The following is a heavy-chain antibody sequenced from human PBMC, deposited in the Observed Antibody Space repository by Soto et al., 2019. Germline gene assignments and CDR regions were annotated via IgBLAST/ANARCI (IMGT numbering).Heavy chain of an antibody. V-gene: IGHV3-30-3*01. CDR2: ISYDGSNK. J-gene: IGHJ6*02. Sequence: GGSLRLSCAASGFTFSSYAMHWVRQAPGKGLEWVAVISYDGSNKYYADSVKGRFTISRDNSKNTLYLQMNSLRAEDTAVYYCARDRPNDVLLWFGPQGYYYYGMDVWGQGTTVTVSS. D-gene: IGHD3-10*01. CDR3: ARDRPNDVLLWFGPQGYYYYGMDV. CDR1: GFTFSSYA.